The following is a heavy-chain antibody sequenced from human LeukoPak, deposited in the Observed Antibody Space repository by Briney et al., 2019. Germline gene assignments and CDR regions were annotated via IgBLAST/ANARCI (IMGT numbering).Heavy chain of an antibody. J-gene: IGHJ6*02. CDR2: ISSNISTT. CDR1: GFTFSDYY. V-gene: IGHV3-11*01. D-gene: IGHD5-12*01. CDR3: ARDRSGYARYYGMDV. Sequence: GGSLRLSCAASGFTFSDYYMSWIRQAPGKGLEWVSSISSNISTTYYADSVKGRFTIFRDNAKNSLYLQMNSLRVEDTAVYYCARDRSGYARYYGMDVWGQGTTVTVSS.